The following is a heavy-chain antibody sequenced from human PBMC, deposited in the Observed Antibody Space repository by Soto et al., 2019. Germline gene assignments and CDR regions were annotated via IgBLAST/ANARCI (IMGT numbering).Heavy chain of an antibody. Sequence: EVHLLESGGGLVQPGGALRLSCAASGFTFSSYAMSWVRQAPGKGLEWVSAISASGGSTYYADSVKGRFTISRDNSKNTLYLQMNNLGVEDTAVYYCAKCPYYYDDRGYYYRAFDVWGQGTMVTVSS. CDR1: GFTFSSYA. V-gene: IGHV3-23*01. D-gene: IGHD3-22*01. J-gene: IGHJ3*01. CDR3: AKCPYYYDDRGYYYRAFDV. CDR2: ISASGGST.